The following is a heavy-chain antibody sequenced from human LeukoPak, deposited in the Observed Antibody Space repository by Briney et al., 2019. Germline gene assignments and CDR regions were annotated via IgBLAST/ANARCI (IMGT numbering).Heavy chain of an antibody. J-gene: IGHJ5*02. V-gene: IGHV4-34*01. CDR1: GGSISSYY. D-gene: IGHD6-6*01. CDR3: ARGPAARLRWFDP. CDR2: INHSGST. Sequence: SETLSLTCTVSGGSISSYYWSWIRQPPGKGLEWIGEINHSGSTNYNPSLKSRVIISVDTSKNQFSLKLSSVTAADTAVYYCARGPAARLRWFDPWGQGTLVTVSS.